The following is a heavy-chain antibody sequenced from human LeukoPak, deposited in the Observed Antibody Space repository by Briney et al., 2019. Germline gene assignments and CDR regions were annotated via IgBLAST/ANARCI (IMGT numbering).Heavy chain of an antibody. Sequence: SETLSLTCTVSGGSISSSSYYWGWIRQPPGKGLEWIGSIYYSGSTYYNPSLKSRVTISVDTSKNQFSLKLSSVTAADTAVYYCARAGRAWIQLWLSLDYWGQGTLVTVSS. D-gene: IGHD5-18*01. J-gene: IGHJ4*02. CDR3: ARAGRAWIQLWLSLDY. CDR1: GGSISSSSYY. V-gene: IGHV4-39*01. CDR2: IYYSGST.